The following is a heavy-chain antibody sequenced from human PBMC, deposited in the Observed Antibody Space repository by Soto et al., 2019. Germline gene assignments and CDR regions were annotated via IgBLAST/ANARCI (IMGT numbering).Heavy chain of an antibody. CDR3: ATDDILCDGGRCDGVPLDV. CDR1: GFTVSSKY. J-gene: IGHJ6*04. CDR2: IQSGGPT. D-gene: IGHD2-15*01. Sequence: EVQLVESGGGLVQPGGSLRLSCAASGFTVSSKYMSWVRQAPGKGLEWVSLIQSGGPTYYADSVKGRFTISRDTSENTVHLQMDSLRAEDTAVHYCATDDILCDGGRCDGVPLDVWGEGTTVTVSS. V-gene: IGHV3-66*01.